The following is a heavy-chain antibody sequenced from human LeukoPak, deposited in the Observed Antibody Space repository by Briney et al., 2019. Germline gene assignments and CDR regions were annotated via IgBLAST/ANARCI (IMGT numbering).Heavy chain of an antibody. CDR2: INPNIGNT. J-gene: IGHJ4*02. CDR1: GYTFTAYY. CDR3: ARAGGDY. V-gene: IGHV1-8*02. Sequence: SVKASCTASGYTFTAYYMHWGRQAPGQGLGWMGWINPNIGNTGHAQKSHGRVTMTRNNAITTTHMDLSSLGSEDTGVYYCARAGGDYWGQGTLVTVSS.